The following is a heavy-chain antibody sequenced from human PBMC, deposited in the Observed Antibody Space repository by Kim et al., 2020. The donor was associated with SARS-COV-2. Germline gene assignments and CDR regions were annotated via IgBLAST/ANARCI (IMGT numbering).Heavy chain of an antibody. D-gene: IGHD2-15*01. CDR3: AVSHGGYCSGGSCYSHY. J-gene: IGHJ4*02. CDR2: IDPSDSYT. V-gene: IGHV5-10-1*01. Sequence: GESLKISCKGSGYSFTGYWISWVRQMPGKGLEWMGRIDPSDSYTNYSPSFQGHVTISADKSISTAYLQWSSLKASDTAMYYCAVSHGGYCSGGSCYSHYWGQGTLVTVSS. CDR1: GYSFTGYW.